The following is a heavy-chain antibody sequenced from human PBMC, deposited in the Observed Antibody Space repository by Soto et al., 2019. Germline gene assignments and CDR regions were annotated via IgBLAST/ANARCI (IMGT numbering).Heavy chain of an antibody. D-gene: IGHD6-19*01. Sequence: ASVKVSCKASGYTFTSYGISWVRQAPGQGLEWMGWISAYNGNTNYAQKLQGRVTMTTDTSTSTAYMELRSLRSDDTAVYYCARDGGREWLVLDSDYWGQGTLVTVSS. CDR3: ARDGGREWLVLDSDY. V-gene: IGHV1-18*01. CDR2: ISAYNGNT. CDR1: GYTFTSYG. J-gene: IGHJ4*02.